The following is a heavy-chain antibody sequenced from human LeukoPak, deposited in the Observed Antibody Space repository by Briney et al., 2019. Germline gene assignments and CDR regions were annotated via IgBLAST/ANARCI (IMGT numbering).Heavy chain of an antibody. Sequence: SSETLSLTCSVSGGSISSYYWSWIRQPPGKGLEWIGYIYYSGSTNYNPSLKSRVTISVDTSKNQFSLTLSSVTAADTAVYYCASTMVRGVTRLDYYYYMDVWGKGTTVTVSS. V-gene: IGHV4-59*01. CDR2: IYYSGST. J-gene: IGHJ6*03. CDR3: ASTMVRGVTRLDYYYYMDV. CDR1: GGSISSYY. D-gene: IGHD3-10*01.